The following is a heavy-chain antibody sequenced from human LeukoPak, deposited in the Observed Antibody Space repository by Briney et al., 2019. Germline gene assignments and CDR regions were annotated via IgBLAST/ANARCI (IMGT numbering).Heavy chain of an antibody. CDR3: ATRGYSGYDWGVDYYYMDV. D-gene: IGHD5-12*01. CDR1: GYRFTSYW. Sequence: GESLKISCKGSGYRFTSYWIGWVRQMLGKGLEWMGIIYPGDSDTRYSPSFQGQVTISADKSISTAYLQWSSLKASDTAMYYCATRGYSGYDWGVDYYYMDVWGKGTTVTVS. CDR2: IYPGDSDT. V-gene: IGHV5-51*01. J-gene: IGHJ6*03.